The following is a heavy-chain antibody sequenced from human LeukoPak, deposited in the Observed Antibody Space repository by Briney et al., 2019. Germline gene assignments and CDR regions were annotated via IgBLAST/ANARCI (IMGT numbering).Heavy chain of an antibody. V-gene: IGHV4-39*01. CDR2: IYYSGST. CDR1: GGSITSSFF. Sequence: PSETLSLTCTVSGGSITSSFFWTWIRQPPGKGLEWIGSIYYSGSTFYNPSLSSRLTISVATSRNQFSLRLSSVTAADTAVYYCARPAVTGTSPDWYFDLWARGTLVAVSS. D-gene: IGHD6-19*01. J-gene: IGHJ2*01. CDR3: ARPAVTGTSPDWYFDL.